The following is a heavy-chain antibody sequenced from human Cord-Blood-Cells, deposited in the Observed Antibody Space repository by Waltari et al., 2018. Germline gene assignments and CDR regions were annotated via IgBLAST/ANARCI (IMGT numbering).Heavy chain of an antibody. CDR2: IYYSGST. V-gene: IGHV4-39*01. CDR3: ARPTTGDDFKFDY. Sequence: QLQLQESGPGLVKPSETLSLTCTVSGGSISSSSYYWGWIRQPPGKGLEWIGSIYYSGSTYYNPSRKSRVTISVDTSKNQFSLKLSSVTAADTAVYYCARPTTGDDFKFDYWGQGTLVTVSS. D-gene: IGHD7-27*01. CDR1: GGSISSSSYY. J-gene: IGHJ4*02.